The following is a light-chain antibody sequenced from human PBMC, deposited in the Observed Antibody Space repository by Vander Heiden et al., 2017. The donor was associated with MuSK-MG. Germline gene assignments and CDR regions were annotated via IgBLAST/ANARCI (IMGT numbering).Light chain of an antibody. J-gene: IGKJ4*01. CDR3: KQSIQWPRT. CDR2: GVS. V-gene: IGKV2D-29*01. CDR1: QTLLYSDAKTY. Sequence: DLVMTQTPISLSVTPGQPASISCKSSQTLLYSDAKTYLYWYLQKPGQPPRLLIYGVSNRVSGVPDRFSGSGSGTDFTLKISRVEAEDVGVYYCKQSIQWPRTFGGGTKVEIK.